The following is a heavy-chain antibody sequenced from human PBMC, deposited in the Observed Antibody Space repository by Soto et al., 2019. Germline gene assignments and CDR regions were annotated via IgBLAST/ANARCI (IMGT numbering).Heavy chain of an antibody. V-gene: IGHV3-48*01. D-gene: IGHD3-10*01. J-gene: IGHJ4*02. CDR1: GFTFSSYS. CDR2: ISSSSSTI. CDR3: ARLPPTGVGDYYGSGSLFIVSY. Sequence: GGSLRLSCAASGFTFSSYSMNWVRQAPGKGLEWVSYISSSSSTIYYADSVKGRFTISRDNAKNSLYLQMNSLRAEDTAVYYCARLPPTGVGDYYGSGSLFIVSYWGQGTLVTVSS.